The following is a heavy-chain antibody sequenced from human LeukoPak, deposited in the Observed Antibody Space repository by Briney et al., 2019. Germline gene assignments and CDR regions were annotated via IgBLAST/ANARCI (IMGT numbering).Heavy chain of an antibody. D-gene: IGHD3-10*01. CDR2: VDPEDGEP. Sequence: GASVKVSCKVSGYGFSDFYMRWVRQAPGRGLEWLGLVDPEDGEPIYAEKFRDRVTLTADTSTDTVHMELSSLRYDDTAVYYCARGGSGSLYTRSRGGGMDVWGQGTTVTVSS. V-gene: IGHV1-69-2*01. CDR3: ARGGSGSLYTRSRGGGMDV. J-gene: IGHJ6*02. CDR1: GYGFSDFY.